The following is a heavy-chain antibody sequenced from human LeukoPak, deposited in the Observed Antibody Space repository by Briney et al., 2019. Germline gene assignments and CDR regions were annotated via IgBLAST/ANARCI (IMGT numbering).Heavy chain of an antibody. V-gene: IGHV3-48*01. D-gene: IGHD2-15*01. J-gene: IGHJ4*02. CDR3: ASVCSGGSCYDHYFDY. CDR2: IRSSSSTI. CDR1: GFILSSYS. Sequence: GGSLRLSCVASGFILSSYSMNWVRQAPGKGLEWVSYIRSSSSTIYYADSVKGRFTISRDNAKNSLYLQMNSLRAEDTAVYYCASVCSGGSCYDHYFDYWGQGTLVTVSS.